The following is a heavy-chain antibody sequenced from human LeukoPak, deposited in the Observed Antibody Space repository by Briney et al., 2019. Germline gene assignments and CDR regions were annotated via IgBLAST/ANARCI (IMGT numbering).Heavy chain of an antibody. V-gene: IGHV3-30*18. CDR2: ISYDGSNK. Sequence: GGSLRLSCAASGFTFSSYGMHRVRQAPGKGLEWVAVISYDGSNKYYADSVKGRFTISRDNSKNTLYLQMNSLRAEDTAVYYCAKQEVYYDSSGYYYRHFQHWGQGTLVTVSS. J-gene: IGHJ1*01. D-gene: IGHD3-22*01. CDR3: AKQEVYYDSSGYYYRHFQH. CDR1: GFTFSSYG.